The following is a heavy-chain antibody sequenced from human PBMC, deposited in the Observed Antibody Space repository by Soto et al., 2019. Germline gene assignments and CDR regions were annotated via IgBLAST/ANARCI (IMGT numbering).Heavy chain of an antibody. V-gene: IGHV3-23*01. CDR2: LTGSGLST. D-gene: IGHD6-25*01. J-gene: IGHJ5*02. CDR1: GFTFRSFA. CDR3: PRTFWGSNRGYFDP. Sequence: AALRLSCAASGFTFRSFAMTWVRQAPGKGLEWVASLTGSGLSTFYADSVKGSFTVSRDNSNNTLYLLITSLRSEDKAVYYCPRTFWGSNRGYFDPMGQLTLGTVST.